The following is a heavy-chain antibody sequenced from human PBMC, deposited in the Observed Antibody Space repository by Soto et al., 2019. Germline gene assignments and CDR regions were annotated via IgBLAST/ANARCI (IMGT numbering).Heavy chain of an antibody. CDR2: IYYSGST. V-gene: IGHV4-39*01. D-gene: IGHD2-2*01. CDR1: GGSISSSSYY. Sequence: QLQLQESGPGLVKPSETLSLTCTVSGGSISSSSYYWGWIRQPPGKGLEWIGSIYYSGSTYYNPSLKCRVTISVDTAKNQFSLKLSSVTAADTAVYYCARHGTPDIVVVPAAVDYWGQGTLVTVSS. J-gene: IGHJ4*02. CDR3: ARHGTPDIVVVPAAVDY.